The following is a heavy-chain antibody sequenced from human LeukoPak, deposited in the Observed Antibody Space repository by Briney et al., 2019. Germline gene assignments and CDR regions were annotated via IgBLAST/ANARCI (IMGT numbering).Heavy chain of an antibody. CDR3: ARDTPVVVPSYFDY. D-gene: IGHD2-2*01. Sequence: GGSLRLSCAASGFTFSSYWMSWVRQAPGKGLEWVANIKQDGSEKYYVDSVKGRFTIPRDNAKNSLYLQMNSLRAEDTAVYYCARDTPVVVPSYFDYWGQGTLVTVSS. J-gene: IGHJ4*02. V-gene: IGHV3-7*01. CDR1: GFTFSSYW. CDR2: IKQDGSEK.